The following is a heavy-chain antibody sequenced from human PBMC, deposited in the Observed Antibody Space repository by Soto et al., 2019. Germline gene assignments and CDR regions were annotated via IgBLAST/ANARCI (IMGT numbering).Heavy chain of an antibody. CDR2: IYYSGST. D-gene: IGHD2-2*01. CDR3: AREAIVVVPAANYFGY. Sequence: PSETLSLTCTVSGGSISSYYWSWIRQPPGKGLEWIGYIYYSGSTNYNPSLKSRVTISVDTSKNQFSLKLSSVTAADTAVYYCAREAIVVVPAANYFGYWGQGTLVTVSS. J-gene: IGHJ4*02. CDR1: GGSISSYY. V-gene: IGHV4-59*01.